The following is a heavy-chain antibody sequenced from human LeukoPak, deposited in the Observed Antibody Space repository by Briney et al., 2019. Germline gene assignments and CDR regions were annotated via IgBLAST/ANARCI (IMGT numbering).Heavy chain of an antibody. CDR1: GFPFIEYS. D-gene: IGHD7-27*01. Sequence: GGSLRLSCTASGFPFIEYSMNWVRQAPGKGLEWVSSISSSSSSYIYYADSVKGRFTISRDNAKNSLYLQMNSLRAEDTAVYYCARIFWGGLWGQGTLVTVSS. CDR3: ARIFWGGL. V-gene: IGHV3-21*01. J-gene: IGHJ4*02. CDR2: ISSSSSSYI.